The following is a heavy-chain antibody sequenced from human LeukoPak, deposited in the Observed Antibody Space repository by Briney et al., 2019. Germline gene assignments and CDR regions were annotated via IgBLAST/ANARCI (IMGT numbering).Heavy chain of an antibody. CDR2: IYYSGST. Sequence: SETLSLTCTVSGGSISSSSYYWSWIRQPPGKGLEWIGYIYYSGSTNYNPSLKSRVTISVDTSKNQFSLKLSSVTAADTAVYYCARVGVAGEDWGQGTLVTVSS. V-gene: IGHV4-61*01. D-gene: IGHD6-19*01. J-gene: IGHJ4*02. CDR3: ARVGVAGED. CDR1: GGSISSSSYY.